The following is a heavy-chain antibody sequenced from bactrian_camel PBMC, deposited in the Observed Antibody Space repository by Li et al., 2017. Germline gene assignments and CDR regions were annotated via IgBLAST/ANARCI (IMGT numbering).Heavy chain of an antibody. Sequence: HVQLVESGGGLVQPGGSLRLSCAASGFTFSSVWMNWVRQAPGKGLEWVSSVWKDGIEIYYAESVKGRFTISRDNAKGTVYLQMNSLKPEDTAVYYCVSDTLGYWGQGTQVTVS. J-gene: IGHJ4*01. CDR3: VSDTLGY. V-gene: IGHV3S6*01. CDR1: GFTFSSVW. CDR2: VWKDGIEI. D-gene: IGHD5*01.